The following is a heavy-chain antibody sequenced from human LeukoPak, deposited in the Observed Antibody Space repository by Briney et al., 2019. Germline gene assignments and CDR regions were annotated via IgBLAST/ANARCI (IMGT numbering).Heavy chain of an antibody. Sequence: GGSLRLSCAVSGFIFSSNSMTGVRQAPGKGLEWVSVIFSGGSTYYADSVKGRVTISRDNSKNTLYLQMNNLRGEDTAVYYCARVGPTRSDFDYWGQGTLVTVSS. D-gene: IGHD1-26*01. CDR2: IFSGGST. V-gene: IGHV3-53*01. CDR1: GFIFSSNS. CDR3: ARVGPTRSDFDY. J-gene: IGHJ4*02.